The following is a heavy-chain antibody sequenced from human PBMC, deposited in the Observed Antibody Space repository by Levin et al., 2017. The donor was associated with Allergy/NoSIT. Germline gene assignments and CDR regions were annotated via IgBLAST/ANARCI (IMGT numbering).Heavy chain of an antibody. V-gene: IGHV3-74*01. CDR1: GFTFSWYW. D-gene: IGHD2-21*02. CDR2: INDDGTYT. J-gene: IGHJ3*02. CDR3: ARFAGDRDAFDI. Sequence: LSLTCAASGFTFSWYWMHWVRQIPGKGLVWVSRINDDGTYTSYADSVKGRFTISRDNAKNTVYLQMNSLRAEDTAVYYCARFAGDRDAFDIWGQGTMVTVSS.